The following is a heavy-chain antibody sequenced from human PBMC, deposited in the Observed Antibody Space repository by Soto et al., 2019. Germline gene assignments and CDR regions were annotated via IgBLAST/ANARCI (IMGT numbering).Heavy chain of an antibody. CDR1: GFTFSSYW. Sequence: EVQLVESGGGLVQPGGSLRLSCAASGFTFSSYWMHWVRQAPGRGLVWVSRINSDGSSTTYADSVKGRFPISSDNAKNTLYLQMNSLRAEDTAVYYCARAPRYDYGDSWGQGTLVTVSS. V-gene: IGHV3-74*01. CDR2: INSDGSST. J-gene: IGHJ4*02. D-gene: IGHD3-16*01. CDR3: ARAPRYDYGDS.